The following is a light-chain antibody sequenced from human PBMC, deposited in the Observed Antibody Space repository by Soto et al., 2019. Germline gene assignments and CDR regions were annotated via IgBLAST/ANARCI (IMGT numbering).Light chain of an antibody. J-gene: IGLJ1*01. Sequence: QSALTQPASVSGSPGQSITISCTGTSSDVGGYNYVSWYQQHPGKAPKLMIYDVSNRPSGVSNRFSGSKSGNTASLTISGLQAEDEADYYCSSYTSSSTLFVTGTKVTVL. CDR3: SSYTSSSTL. CDR1: SSDVGGYNY. V-gene: IGLV2-14*01. CDR2: DVS.